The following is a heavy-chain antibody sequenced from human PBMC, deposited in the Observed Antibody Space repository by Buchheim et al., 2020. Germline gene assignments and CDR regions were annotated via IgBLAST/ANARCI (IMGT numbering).Heavy chain of an antibody. CDR2: IDPSDSSV. J-gene: IGHJ4*02. Sequence: EVQLVQSGAEVKKPGESLRISCKASGYTFISYRISWVRQMPGKGLEWMGRIDPSDSSVKYSPSFEGHVTISADKSISTAYLQWNSLKASDSAMYYCARVHSAYDKWGQGTL. CDR1: GYTFISYR. V-gene: IGHV5-10-1*03. D-gene: IGHD3-3*01. CDR3: ARVHSAYDK.